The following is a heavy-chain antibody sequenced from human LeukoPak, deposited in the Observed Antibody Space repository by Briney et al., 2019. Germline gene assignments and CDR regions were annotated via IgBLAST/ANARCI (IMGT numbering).Heavy chain of an antibody. J-gene: IGHJ3*02. D-gene: IGHD6-6*01. V-gene: IGHV4-39*07. CDR1: GGSITSSSYY. CDR2: IYYSGRT. CDR3: ATDSRSYDAFDI. Sequence: PSETLSLTCTVSGGSITSSSYYWGWIRQPPGKGLEWIGNIYYSGRTYYNPSLKSRVTISLDTSKSQFSLRLSSVTAADTAVYYCATDSRSYDAFDIWGQGTLVTVSS.